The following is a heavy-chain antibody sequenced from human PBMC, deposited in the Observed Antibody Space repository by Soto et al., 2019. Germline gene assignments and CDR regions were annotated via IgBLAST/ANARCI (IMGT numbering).Heavy chain of an antibody. D-gene: IGHD3-3*01. CDR2: ISYSGST. J-gene: IGHJ5*02. Sequence: SETLSLTCTVSGGSISSYYWSWIRQPPGKGLEWIGYISYSGSTNYNPSLKSRVTISVDTSKNQFSLKLNSVTAADTAVYYCARAYYDFWSGYWRWFDPWGQGTLVTV. CDR1: GGSISSYY. V-gene: IGHV4-59*01. CDR3: ARAYYDFWSGYWRWFDP.